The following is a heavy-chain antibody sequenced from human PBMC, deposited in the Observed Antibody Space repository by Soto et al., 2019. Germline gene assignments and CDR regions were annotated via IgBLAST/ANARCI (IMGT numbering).Heavy chain of an antibody. J-gene: IGHJ6*02. CDR2: IYYSGST. V-gene: IGHV4-31*03. D-gene: IGHD6-6*01. CDR3: ARDRPSWATYYYYGMDV. CDR1: GGSISSGGYY. Sequence: QVQLQESGPGLVKPSQTLSLTSTVSGGSISSGGYYWSWIRQHPGKGLEWIGYIYYSGSTYYNPSLKSRVTISVDTSKNQFSLKLSSVTAADTAVYYCARDRPSWATYYYYGMDVWGQGTTVTVSS.